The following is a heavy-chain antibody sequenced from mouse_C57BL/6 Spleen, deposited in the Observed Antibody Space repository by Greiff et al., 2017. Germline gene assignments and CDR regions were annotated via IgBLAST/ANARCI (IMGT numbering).Heavy chain of an antibody. CDR3: ARGDYYYGSSPYFDV. CDR1: GYTFTGYW. D-gene: IGHD1-1*01. J-gene: IGHJ1*03. Sequence: QVQLQQSGAELMKPGASVKLSCKATGYTFTGYWIEWVKQRPGHGLEWIGEILPGSGSTNYNENFKGKATFTADPSSNTAYMQRSSLTTEDSAIYYCARGDYYYGSSPYFDVWGTGTTVTVSS. V-gene: IGHV1-9*01. CDR2: ILPGSGST.